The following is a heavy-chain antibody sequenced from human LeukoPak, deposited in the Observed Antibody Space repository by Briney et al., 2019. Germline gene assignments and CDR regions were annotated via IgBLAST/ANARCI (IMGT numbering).Heavy chain of an antibody. V-gene: IGHV4-59*01. D-gene: IGHD3-10*01. CDR2: INYSGST. CDR3: ARIMAVRGAPYYFRYCIDG. J-gene: IGHJ6*01. CDR1: GCSISGYY. Sequence: WETLSLTCTVSGCSISGYYWPWIRQPPGKGLECIGDINYSGSTTYNPASKSGVTTSVGTTKKHSLLHLSSVTAADTTVYFCARIMAVRGAPYYFRYCIDGWGEGTTVTVSS.